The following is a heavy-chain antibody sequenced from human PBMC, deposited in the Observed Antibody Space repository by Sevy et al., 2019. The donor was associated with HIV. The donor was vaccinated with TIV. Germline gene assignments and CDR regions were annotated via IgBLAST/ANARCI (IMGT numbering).Heavy chain of an antibody. D-gene: IGHD3-22*01. CDR3: AKETRITMIVVALYYFDY. CDR1: GFSFSSFG. Sequence: GGSLRLSCEASGFSFSSFGMHWVRQTPGKGLEWVALISKDGSNKYYADSVKGRFTIFRDNFNNTLNLQMNGLRVDDTAVYHCAKETRITMIVVALYYFDYWGQGTLVTVSS. V-gene: IGHV3-30*18. J-gene: IGHJ4*02. CDR2: ISKDGSNK.